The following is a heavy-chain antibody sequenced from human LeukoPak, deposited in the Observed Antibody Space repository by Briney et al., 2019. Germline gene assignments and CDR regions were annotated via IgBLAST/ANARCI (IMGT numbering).Heavy chain of an antibody. V-gene: IGHV4-39*01. D-gene: IGHD3-22*01. J-gene: IGHJ6*03. CDR1: GGSISSSSYY. CDR3: ARGPYYYDSSGYYYYMDV. CDR2: IYYSGST. Sequence: SETLSLTCTVSGGSISSSSYYWGWIRQPPGKGLEWIGSIYYSGSTYYNPSPKSRVTISVDTSKNQFSLKLSSVTAADTAVYYCARGPYYYDSSGYYYYMDVWGKGTTVTVSS.